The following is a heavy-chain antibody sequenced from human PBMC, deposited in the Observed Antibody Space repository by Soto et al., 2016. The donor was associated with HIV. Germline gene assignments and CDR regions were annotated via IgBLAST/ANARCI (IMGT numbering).Heavy chain of an antibody. CDR3: ARDPRTYYYDSSGYYYVGFFDY. J-gene: IGHJ4*02. Sequence: EVQLVESGGGLVKPGGSLRLSCAASGFTFSSYSMNWVRQAPGKGLEWVSSISSSSSYIYYADSVKGRFTISRDSAKNSLYLQMNSLRAEDTAVYYCARDPRTYYYDSSGYYYVGFFDYWGQGTLVTVSS. CDR2: ISSSSSYI. V-gene: IGHV3-21*01. D-gene: IGHD3-22*01. CDR1: GFTFSSYS.